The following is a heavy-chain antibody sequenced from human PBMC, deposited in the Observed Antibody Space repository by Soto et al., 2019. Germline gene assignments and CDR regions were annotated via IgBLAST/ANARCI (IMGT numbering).Heavy chain of an antibody. V-gene: IGHV1-18*01. D-gene: IGHD5-18*01. CDR1: GYTFYSHS. Sequence: QAQLVQSGAEVKKPGASVKDSCKASGYTFYSHSISWVRQAPGQGLEWMGRINGDYGNTQYAQKLRGRVTMTTDTSTTTVYMELTKLRSDDTAVYYCARCIQGDYYYGMDVWCQGTTVTVSS. J-gene: IGHJ6*02. CDR3: ARCIQGDYYYGMDV. CDR2: INGDYGNT.